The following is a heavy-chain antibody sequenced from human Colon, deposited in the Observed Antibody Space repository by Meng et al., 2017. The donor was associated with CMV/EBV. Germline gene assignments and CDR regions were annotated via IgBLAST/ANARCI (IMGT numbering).Heavy chain of an antibody. Sequence: SGPTLVKPTQTLTLTCTFSGFSLSTSEMRASWIRQPPGKALEWLARIDWDDEKFYSTSLKTRLTISKDTSKNQVVLTMTNMDPVDTATYYCAHSLFYDSSPFGFDPWGQGTLVTVSS. D-gene: IGHD3-22*01. J-gene: IGHJ5*02. V-gene: IGHV2-70*12. CDR1: GFSLSTSEMR. CDR3: AHSLFYDSSPFGFDP. CDR2: IDWDDEK.